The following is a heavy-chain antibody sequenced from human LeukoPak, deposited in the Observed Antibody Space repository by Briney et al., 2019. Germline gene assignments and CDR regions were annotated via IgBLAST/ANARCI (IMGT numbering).Heavy chain of an antibody. J-gene: IGHJ2*01. Sequence: GASVKVSCKASGGTCSSYAISWVRQAPGQGLEWMGGIIPIFGTANYAQKFQVRVTITTDESTSTAYMELSSMRSGDTGVYYCARRGGMRVGYYDSSGPDWYFDLWGRGTLVTVSS. CDR3: ARRGGMRVGYYDSSGPDWYFDL. CDR1: GGTCSSYA. CDR2: IIPIFGTA. V-gene: IGHV1-69*05. D-gene: IGHD3-22*01.